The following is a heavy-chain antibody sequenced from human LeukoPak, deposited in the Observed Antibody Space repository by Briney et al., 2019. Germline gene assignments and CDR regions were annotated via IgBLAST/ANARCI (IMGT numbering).Heavy chain of an antibody. J-gene: IGHJ4*02. V-gene: IGHV5-51*01. CDR2: IYPGDSKS. Sequence: GESLKISCKGSGPNFITHWLGWVRQVPGKGLEWMGIIYPGDSKSKYSPSSQGQVAFSADKSISTAYLQWSSLKDSDTAIYYCARQGPTGDYDYWGQGTLVTVSS. CDR3: ARQGPTGDYDY. D-gene: IGHD1-14*01. CDR1: GPNFITHW.